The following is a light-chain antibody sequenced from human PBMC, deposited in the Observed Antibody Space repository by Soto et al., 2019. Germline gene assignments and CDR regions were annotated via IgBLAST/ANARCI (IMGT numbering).Light chain of an antibody. J-gene: IGKJ4*01. CDR2: DVS. Sequence: EIVLTQSPATLSLSPGERATLSCRASQSVSSYLAWYQQRPGQAPRLLIYDVSNGATGIPARFSGSGSGTDFPLTTSSLEPEDFAVYYCQQSSDWPLTFGGGTKVEIK. CDR3: QQSSDWPLT. V-gene: IGKV3-11*01. CDR1: QSVSSY.